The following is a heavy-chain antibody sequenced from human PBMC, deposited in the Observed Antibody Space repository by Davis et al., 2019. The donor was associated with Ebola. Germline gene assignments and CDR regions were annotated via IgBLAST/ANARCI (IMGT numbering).Heavy chain of an antibody. Sequence: ASVKVSCKASRYTFTSYDINWVRQATGQGLEWMGWMNPNSGNTNYAQKLQGRVTMTTDTSTSTAYMELRSLRSDDTAVYYCARDRVRQATGFLEWLNYGMDVWGKGTTVTVSS. J-gene: IGHJ6*04. CDR2: MNPNSGNT. D-gene: IGHD3-3*01. CDR1: RYTFTSYD. CDR3: ARDRVRQATGFLEWLNYGMDV. V-gene: IGHV1-18*01.